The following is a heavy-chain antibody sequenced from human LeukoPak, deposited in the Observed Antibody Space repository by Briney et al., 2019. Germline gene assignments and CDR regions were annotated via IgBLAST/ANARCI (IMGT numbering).Heavy chain of an antibody. CDR3: ARRWELLQGSFDY. CDR1: GGSFSGYY. V-gene: IGHV4-34*01. J-gene: IGHJ4*02. Sequence: SETLSLTCAVYGGSFSGYYWSWIRQSPGKGLEWIGEINHRGSTNYNPSLKSRVTISVDTPKNQFSLNLSSVSAADTAVYYCARRWELLQGSFDYGGQGTLVTVSS. D-gene: IGHD1-26*01. CDR2: INHRGST.